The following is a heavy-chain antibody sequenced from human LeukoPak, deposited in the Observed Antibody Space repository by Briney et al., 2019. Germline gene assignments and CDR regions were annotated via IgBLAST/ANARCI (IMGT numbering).Heavy chain of an antibody. Sequence: ASVKVSCKASGYTFTSYVINWVRQATGQGLEWMGWMNPNSGNTGYAQKFQGRVTMTRNTSISTAYMELSSLRSDDTAVYYCARGYDYVWGSSEFDYWGQGTLVTVSS. D-gene: IGHD3-16*01. CDR3: ARGYDYVWGSSEFDY. CDR1: GYTFTSYV. V-gene: IGHV1-8*01. J-gene: IGHJ4*02. CDR2: MNPNSGNT.